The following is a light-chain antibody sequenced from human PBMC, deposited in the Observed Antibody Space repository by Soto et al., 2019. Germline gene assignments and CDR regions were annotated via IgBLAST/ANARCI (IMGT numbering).Light chain of an antibody. Sequence: DIVLTQSPLSLPVTPGEPASISCRSSQSLLHRNGYNYLVWYLQKPGQSHQLLIYLGSNRGSGVPDRFRGSGSGTDFTLKISRVEGEDVGIYECMQALQSSLSFGGGTKV. CDR3: MQALQSSLS. CDR2: LGS. CDR1: QSLLHRNGYNY. J-gene: IGKJ4*01. V-gene: IGKV2-28*01.